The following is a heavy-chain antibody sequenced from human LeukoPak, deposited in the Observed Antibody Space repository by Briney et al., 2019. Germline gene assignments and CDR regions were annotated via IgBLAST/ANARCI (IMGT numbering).Heavy chain of an antibody. CDR1: GFTFSNYD. D-gene: IGHD4/OR15-4a*01. J-gene: IGHJ4*02. CDR2: ITGSGGSP. Sequence: GGSLRLSCAASGFTFSNYDMKWVRQAPGKGLEWVSGITGSGGSPSYTDSMKGRFTISRDNAKNTLYLEMNSLRAEDTAVYYCASANPNADYWGQGTLVTVSS. V-gene: IGHV3-23*01. CDR3: ASANPNADY.